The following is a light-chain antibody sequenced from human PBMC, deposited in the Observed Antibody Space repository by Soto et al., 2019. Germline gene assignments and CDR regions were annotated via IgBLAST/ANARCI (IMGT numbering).Light chain of an antibody. CDR3: QTYNSARVT. CDR2: AAS. CDR1: QGISNS. Sequence: DIQMTQSPSSLSASVGDRVTISCRASQGISNSLAWYQQNAGKSPKLLIYAASNLQSGVPSRFSGSGSGTDFILTISSLQPEDVATYYCQTYNSARVTFGGGTKVEIK. V-gene: IGKV1-27*01. J-gene: IGKJ4*01.